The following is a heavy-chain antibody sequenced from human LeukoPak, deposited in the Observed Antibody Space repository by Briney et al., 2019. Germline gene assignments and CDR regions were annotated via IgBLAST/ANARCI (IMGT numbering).Heavy chain of an antibody. J-gene: IGHJ5*02. CDR3: AAGSSWYRSWFDP. Sequence: PSETLSLTCTVSGGSISSYYWSWIRQPPGKGLEWIGYIYYSGSTNYNPSLKSRVTISVDTSRNQFSLKLSSLTAADTAVYYCAAGSSWYRSWFDPWGQGTPVTVSS. CDR1: GGSISSYY. D-gene: IGHD6-13*01. CDR2: IYYSGST. V-gene: IGHV4-59*01.